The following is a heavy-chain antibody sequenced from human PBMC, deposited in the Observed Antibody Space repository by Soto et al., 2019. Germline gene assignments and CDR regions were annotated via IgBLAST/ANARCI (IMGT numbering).Heavy chain of an antibody. CDR2: IYYRGST. J-gene: IGHJ6*02. CDR3: ARGRGYRGYELIYGMDV. Sequence: PSESLSLTCTVSGGSISSGGYYWSWIRQHPGKGLEWIGYIYYRGSTYYNPSLKSRVTISVDTSKNQFSLKLSSVTAADTAVYYCARGRGYRGYELIYGMDVWGQGTTVTVSS. CDR1: GGSISSGGYY. D-gene: IGHD5-12*01. V-gene: IGHV4-31*03.